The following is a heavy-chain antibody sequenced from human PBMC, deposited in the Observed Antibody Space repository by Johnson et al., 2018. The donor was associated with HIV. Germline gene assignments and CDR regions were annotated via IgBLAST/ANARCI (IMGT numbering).Heavy chain of an antibody. V-gene: IGHV3-30*14. CDR3: VKGIDSSSWYAFDI. CDR1: GFAFSSYA. CDR2: ILYAGSNK. J-gene: IGHJ3*02. Sequence: QVQLVESGGGLVQPGGSLRLSCAASGFAFSSYAMHWVRQAPGKGLEWVAVILYAGSNKYYADSVKGRFTISRDNSRNTLNLQMNNLRAEDTAVYYCVKGIDSSSWYAFDIWGQGTMVIVSS. D-gene: IGHD6-13*01.